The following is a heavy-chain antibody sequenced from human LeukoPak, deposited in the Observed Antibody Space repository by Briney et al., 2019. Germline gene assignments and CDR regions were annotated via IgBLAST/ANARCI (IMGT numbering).Heavy chain of an antibody. Sequence: PGGSLRLSCAASGFTVSSNYMSWVRQAPGKGLEWVSVIYSGGSTYYADSVKGRFTISRDNSKNTLYLQMNSLRAEDTAVYYCARDNGYCSSTSCYILSDAFDIWGQGTMVTVSS. CDR2: IYSGGST. CDR1: GFTVSSNY. CDR3: ARDNGYCSSTSCYILSDAFDI. V-gene: IGHV3-53*01. D-gene: IGHD2-2*02. J-gene: IGHJ3*02.